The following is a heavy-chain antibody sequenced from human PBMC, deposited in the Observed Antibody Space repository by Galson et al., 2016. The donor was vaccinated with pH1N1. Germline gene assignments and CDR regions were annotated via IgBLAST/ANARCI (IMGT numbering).Heavy chain of an antibody. D-gene: IGHD5-12*01. V-gene: IGHV4-34*01. Sequence: TNYNPSLKSRVTISVDTSKNQFSLKLSSVTAADTAVYYCARSAATNVDYWGQGTLVTVSS. CDR2: T. CDR3: ARSAATNVDY. J-gene: IGHJ4*02.